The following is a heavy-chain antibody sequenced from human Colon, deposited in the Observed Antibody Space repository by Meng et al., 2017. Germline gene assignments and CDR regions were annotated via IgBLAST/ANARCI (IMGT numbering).Heavy chain of an antibody. D-gene: IGHD1-26*01. J-gene: IGHJ4*02. CDR3: AGGPWELDY. CDR1: GSSVSSGSHD. V-gene: IGHV4-61*01. CDR2: IDYSRSI. Sequence: QGQLHESGPGRVRPSETLSLTCSVSGSSVSSGSHDLRWIRQRPGKGLEWIGYIDYSRSINYYPSLKSRVTMSVDTSKNQFSLNLSSVTAAGTAVYYCAGGPWELDYWGQGTLVTVSS.